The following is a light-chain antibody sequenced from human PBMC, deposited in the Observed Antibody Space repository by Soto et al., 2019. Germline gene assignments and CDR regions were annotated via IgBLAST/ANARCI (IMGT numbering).Light chain of an antibody. V-gene: IGLV2-14*01. CDR3: SSYTSSSTLV. CDR1: SSDVGSYNY. J-gene: IGLJ1*01. CDR2: EVS. Sequence: QSALTQPASVSGSPGQSITISCTGTSSDVGSYNYVSWYQQHPGKAPKLIIYEVSYRPSGVSNRFSGSKSGNTASLTISGLQAEDEADYYCSSYTSSSTLVFGTGTKLTVL.